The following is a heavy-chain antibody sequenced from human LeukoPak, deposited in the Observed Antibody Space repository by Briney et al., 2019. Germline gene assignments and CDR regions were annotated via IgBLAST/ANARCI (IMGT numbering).Heavy chain of an antibody. CDR1: GFMVSSNH. D-gene: IGHD3-22*01. CDR2: IYNTGTT. J-gene: IGHJ4*02. CDR3: AGYDGNSF. V-gene: IGHV3-66*01. Sequence: PGGSLRLSCAVSGFMVSSNHVSWFRQAPGKGLECVSSIYNTGTTYYADSVKGRFIISRDNSKNTVYLQMNSLRAEDTAVYYCAGYDGNSFWGQGTLVTVSS.